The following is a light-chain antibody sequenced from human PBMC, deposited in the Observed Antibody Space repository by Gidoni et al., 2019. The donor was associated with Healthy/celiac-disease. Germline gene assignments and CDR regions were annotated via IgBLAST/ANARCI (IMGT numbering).Light chain of an antibody. CDR1: QSINNNY. Sequence: ELVLTPSSGTLSLSPGERATLSCRAIQSINNNYLAWYQQKPGQAPRLLIYGASSTAAGIPDRFSGSGSGTDFTLTVARLEPEDFAVYYCQQYDSSPWTFGQGTKVDIK. CDR2: GAS. CDR3: QQYDSSPWT. V-gene: IGKV3-20*01. J-gene: IGKJ1*01.